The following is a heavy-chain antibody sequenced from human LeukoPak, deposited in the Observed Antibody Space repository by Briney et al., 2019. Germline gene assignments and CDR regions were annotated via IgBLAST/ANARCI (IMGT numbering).Heavy chain of an antibody. CDR1: GYTFTNYD. D-gene: IGHD3-22*01. CDR2: ISAYNGNT. V-gene: IGHV1-18*01. CDR3: ARQTSTYYSADY. J-gene: IGHJ4*02. Sequence: ASVKVSCKASGYTFTNYDISWVRPAPGQGLEWMGRISAYNGNTNYAQKLQGRVTMTTDTSTSTAYMELRSLRYDDTAVYYCARQTSTYYSADYWGQGTLVTVSS.